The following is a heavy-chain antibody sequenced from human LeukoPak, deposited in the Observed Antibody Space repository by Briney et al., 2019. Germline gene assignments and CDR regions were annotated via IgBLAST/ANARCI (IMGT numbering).Heavy chain of an antibody. V-gene: IGHV3-30*02. Sequence: GGSLRLSCAAPGFTFSSYWMSWVRQAPGKGLEWVAFIRYDGSNKYYADPVKGRFTISRDNSKNTLYLQMNSLRAEDTAVYYCAKDLYDFWPADYWGQGTLVTVSS. CDR2: IRYDGSNK. J-gene: IGHJ4*02. D-gene: IGHD3-3*01. CDR3: AKDLYDFWPADY. CDR1: GFTFSSYW.